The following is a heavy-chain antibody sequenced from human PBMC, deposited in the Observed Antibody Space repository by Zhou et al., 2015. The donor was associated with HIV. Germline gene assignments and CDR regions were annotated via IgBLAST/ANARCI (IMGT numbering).Heavy chain of an antibody. J-gene: IGHJ4*02. CDR1: GFIFRNSG. Sequence: VQLVESGGGVVQPGGSLRLSCEASGFIFRNSGMHWVRQAPGKGLEWVAFIRYDGSNKYYADSVKGRFTISRDNSKNTLYLQMNSLRAEDTAVYYCAKDHRTYSSSWYGDYWGQGTLVTVSS. D-gene: IGHD6-13*01. CDR2: IRYDGSNK. CDR3: AKDHRTYSSSWYGDY. V-gene: IGHV3-30*02.